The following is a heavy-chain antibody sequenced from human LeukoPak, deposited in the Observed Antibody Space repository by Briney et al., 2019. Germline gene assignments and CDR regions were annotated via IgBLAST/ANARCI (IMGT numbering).Heavy chain of an antibody. Sequence: GGSLRLSCAASGFTYSSYSMNWVRQASAKGLEWGSYNSSSSSTIYHADSVKGRFTISRDNAKNSLYLQMNSLRAEDTAVYYCARDYYGSGSFPLHWGQGTLVTVSS. CDR1: GFTYSSYS. J-gene: IGHJ1*01. CDR2: NSSSSSTI. D-gene: IGHD3-10*01. V-gene: IGHV3-48*04. CDR3: ARDYYGSGSFPLH.